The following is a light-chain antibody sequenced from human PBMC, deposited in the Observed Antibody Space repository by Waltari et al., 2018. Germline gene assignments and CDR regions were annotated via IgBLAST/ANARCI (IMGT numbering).Light chain of an antibody. J-gene: IGLJ3*02. CDR1: SSNIGNNY. Sequence: QSVLTQPPSVSAAPGQKVTISCSGSSSNIGNNYVSWYQVLPGTAPKLLIYDDNKRPSGMPGRCSGSKSGTSATLDITGLQTGDETEYYCGTWDSSLSAGVFGGGTRLTVL. CDR2: DDN. CDR3: GTWDSSLSAGV. V-gene: IGLV1-51*01.